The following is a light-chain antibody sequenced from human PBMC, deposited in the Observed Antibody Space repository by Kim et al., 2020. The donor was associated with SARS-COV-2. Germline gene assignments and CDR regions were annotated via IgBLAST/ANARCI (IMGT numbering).Light chain of an antibody. J-gene: IGKJ2*01. CDR3: QQRSNGYT. V-gene: IGKV3-11*01. CDR1: QSVGNY. Sequence: LSWAPGERPTLSCRASQSVGNYLAWYQQKPGQAPSLLISDASDRATDIPARFSGSGSGTDFTLTISSLEPEDFAVYYCQQRSNGYTFGQGTKLEIK. CDR2: DAS.